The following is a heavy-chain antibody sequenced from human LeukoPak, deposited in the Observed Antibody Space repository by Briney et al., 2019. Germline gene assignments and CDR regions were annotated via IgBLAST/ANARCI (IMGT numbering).Heavy chain of an antibody. D-gene: IGHD6-13*01. J-gene: IGHJ4*02. CDR2: IYYSGST. Sequence: SETLSLTCTVSGGSISSYYWSWLRQPPGKGLEWIGYIYYSGSTNYNPSLKSRVTISVDTSKNQFSLKLSSVTAADTAVYYCARLGYSSSHLDYWGQGTLVTVSS. CDR3: ARLGYSSSHLDY. V-gene: IGHV4-59*08. CDR1: GGSISSYY.